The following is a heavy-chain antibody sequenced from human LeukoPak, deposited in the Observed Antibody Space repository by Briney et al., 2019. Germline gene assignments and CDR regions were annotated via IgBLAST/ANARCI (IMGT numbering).Heavy chain of an antibody. V-gene: IGHV1-69*05. CDR2: IIPIFGTA. J-gene: IGHJ4*02. CDR3: ARGDTAMVTLIDY. CDR1: GGTFSSYA. Sequence: ASVKVSCKASGGTFSSYAISWVRQAPGQGLEWMGGIIPIFGTANYAQKFQGRVTMTRDTSTSTVYMELSSLRSEDTAVYYCARGDTAMVTLIDYWGQGTLVTVSS. D-gene: IGHD5-18*01.